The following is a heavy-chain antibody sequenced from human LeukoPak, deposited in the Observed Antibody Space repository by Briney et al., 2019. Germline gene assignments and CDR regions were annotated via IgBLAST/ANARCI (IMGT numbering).Heavy chain of an antibody. Sequence: KSGGSLRLSCAASGFTFSDYYMIWIRQAPGKGLEWLSYISSSGTTIYYADSVKGRFTISRDNAKNSLYLHISSLRAEDTAVYYCARDVRELWARRWSEGLVFAHWGQGTLVTVSS. J-gene: IGHJ4*02. CDR2: ISSSGTTI. CDR1: GFTFSDYY. V-gene: IGHV3-11*01. CDR3: ARDVRELWARRWSEGLVFAH. D-gene: IGHD3-16*01.